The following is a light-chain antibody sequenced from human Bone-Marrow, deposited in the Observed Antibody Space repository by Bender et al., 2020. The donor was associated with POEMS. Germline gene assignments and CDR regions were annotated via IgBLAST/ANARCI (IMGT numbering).Light chain of an antibody. Sequence: QSVLTQPPSASGTPGQSVIISCSGTDSNFGGNNVNWYQHLPGSAPRLVVYSNYQRPSGVPERFSGSSSGTTVTLTISGVQTEDEADYYCQSADSSGFFWMFGGGTKLTVL. V-gene: IGLV1-44*01. CDR1: DSNFGGNN. CDR2: SNY. J-gene: IGLJ3*02. CDR3: QSADSSGFFWM.